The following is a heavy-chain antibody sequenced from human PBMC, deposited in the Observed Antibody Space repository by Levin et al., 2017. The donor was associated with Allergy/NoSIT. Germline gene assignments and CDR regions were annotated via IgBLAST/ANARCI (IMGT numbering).Heavy chain of an antibody. J-gene: IGHJ4*02. D-gene: IGHD2-2*01. CDR2: IYHSGST. V-gene: IGHV4-4*02. Sequence: NSGGSLRLSCAVSGASISTSYWWTWVRQPPGKGLEWIGKIYHSGSTNYNPSLKSRVTISVDKSNNQFSLKLSSVTAADTAVYYCARGLGYCSSTSCAVADYWGQGTLVTVSS. CDR3: ARGLGYCSSTSCAVADY. CDR1: GASISTSYW.